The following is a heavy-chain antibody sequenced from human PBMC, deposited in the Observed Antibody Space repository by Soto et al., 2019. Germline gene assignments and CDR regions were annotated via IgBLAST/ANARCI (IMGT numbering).Heavy chain of an antibody. Sequence: QVQLVESGGGVVQPGRSLRLSCAVSGFTVSTYGMHWVRQAPGKGLEWVAVISRDGGTKYYADSVKGRFTISRDNSRNTRFLEMNSLRSAVMAVYYGPGGVASGYWGQGTLSPSPQ. V-gene: IGHV3-30*03. D-gene: IGHD2-8*02. CDR3: PGGVASGY. J-gene: IGHJ4*02. CDR2: ISRDGGTK. CDR1: GFTVSTYG.